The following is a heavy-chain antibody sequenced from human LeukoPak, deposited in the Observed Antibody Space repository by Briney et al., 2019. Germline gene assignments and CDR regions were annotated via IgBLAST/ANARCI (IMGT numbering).Heavy chain of an antibody. V-gene: IGHV3-11*04. J-gene: IGHJ4*02. CDR2: ISSSGSII. CDR3: ARDQPIGYNYGYPFDN. D-gene: IGHD5-18*01. Sequence: GGSLRLSCAASGFTFSDYYMSWIRQAPGKGLEWVSYISSSGSIIYYADSVKGRFTISRDNAKNSLYLQMNNLRVEDTAVYYCARDQPIGYNYGYPFDNWGQGTLVTVSS. CDR1: GFTFSDYY.